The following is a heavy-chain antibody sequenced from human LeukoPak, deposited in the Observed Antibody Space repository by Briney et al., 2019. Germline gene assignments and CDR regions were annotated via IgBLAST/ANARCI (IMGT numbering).Heavy chain of an antibody. CDR3: AGDSIAVNQDFDY. J-gene: IGHJ4*02. CDR1: GFTFSDYY. CDR2: ISGSGDST. V-gene: IGHV3-23*01. D-gene: IGHD6-19*01. Sequence: PGGSLRLSCAASGFTFSDYYMSWIRQAPGKGLEWVSAISGSGDSTYYADSVKGRFTISRDNSKNTLYLQMNSLRAEDTAVYYCAGDSIAVNQDFDYWGQGTLVTVSS.